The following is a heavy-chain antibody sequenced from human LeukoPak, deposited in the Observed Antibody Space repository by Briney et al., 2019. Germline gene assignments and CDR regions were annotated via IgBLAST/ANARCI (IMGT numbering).Heavy chain of an antibody. V-gene: IGHV1-18*01. CDR1: GGTFSSYA. D-gene: IGHD2-2*01. Sequence: ASVKVSCKASGGTFSSYAISWVRQAPGQGLEWMGWISFKSGNTNSAQKLQGRVTMTTDTSTSTAYMELMSLRSDDTAVYYCAKGGSTRPWSFDIWGQGTMVTVSS. CDR2: ISFKSGNT. J-gene: IGHJ3*02. CDR3: AKGGSTRPWSFDI.